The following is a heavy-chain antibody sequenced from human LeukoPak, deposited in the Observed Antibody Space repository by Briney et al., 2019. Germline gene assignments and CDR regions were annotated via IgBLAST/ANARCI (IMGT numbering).Heavy chain of an antibody. Sequence: SVKVSRQASVCTFSSYAISWVGQAPGQGLAWMGGIIPIFGTANYAQKFHGRVTITTDESTSTASMELSSMRSEDTAVYYCASPGSDFWSGYYDYWGQGTLVTVSS. CDR1: VCTFSSYA. V-gene: IGHV1-69*05. CDR3: ASPGSDFWSGYYDY. J-gene: IGHJ4*02. CDR2: IIPIFGTA. D-gene: IGHD3-3*01.